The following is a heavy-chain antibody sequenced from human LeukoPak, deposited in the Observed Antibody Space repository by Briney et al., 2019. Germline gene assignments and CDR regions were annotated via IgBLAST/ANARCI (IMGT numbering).Heavy chain of an antibody. CDR2: INPNSCGT. D-gene: IGHD3-10*01. Sequence: ASVKVSCKASGYTFTGYYMHWVRQAPGQGLEWMGWINPNSCGTNSAQKFQGRVTMTRDRSISTSYMELSRLRSEDTAVYYCARDFVVNYGWAAFDIWGQGKMVTVSS. V-gene: IGHV1-2*02. CDR3: ARDFVVNYGWAAFDI. CDR1: GYTFTGYY. J-gene: IGHJ3*02.